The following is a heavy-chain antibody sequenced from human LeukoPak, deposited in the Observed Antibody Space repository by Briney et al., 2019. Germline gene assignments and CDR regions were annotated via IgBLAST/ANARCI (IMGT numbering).Heavy chain of an antibody. V-gene: IGHV1-18*04. D-gene: IGHD2/OR15-2a*01. CDR2: ISPYNGNT. J-gene: IGHJ4*02. CDR3: AREESIGRYQFLHEY. CDR1: GYTFTGYY. Sequence: ASVKVSCKASGYTFTGYYMHWVRRAPGQGLEWMGWISPYNGNTKYLQKFQGRVTMTTDTSTSTASMEVRSLRSDDTAVYYCAREESIGRYQFLHEYWGQGTLVTVSS.